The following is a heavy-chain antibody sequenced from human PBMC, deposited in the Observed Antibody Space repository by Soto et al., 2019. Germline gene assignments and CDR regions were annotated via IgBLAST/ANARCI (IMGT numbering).Heavy chain of an antibody. V-gene: IGHV3-21*02. J-gene: IGHJ4*02. CDR3: AKGGAGYGLLTHDY. Sequence: EVQLVESGGGLVKPGGSLRLSCAASGFTFNYYSINWVRQAPGKGLEWVSSISGSSSNLYYSDSVKGRFAISRDNSKNTLYRQMDSLTAEDTAVYYCAKGGAGYGLLTHDYWGQGTLVTVSS. D-gene: IGHD3-9*01. CDR1: GFTFNYYS. CDR2: ISGSSSNL.